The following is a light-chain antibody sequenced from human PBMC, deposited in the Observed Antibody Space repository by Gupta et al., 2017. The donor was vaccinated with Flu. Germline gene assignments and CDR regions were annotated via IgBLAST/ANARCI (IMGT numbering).Light chain of an antibody. CDR1: QSISNW. CDR2: KAS. V-gene: IGKV1-5*03. Sequence: DIQMTQSPSTLSASVGDRVTITCRASQSISNWLAWYQQKPGKAPKLLIYKASSLESGVPSRFSGRGSGTEFTLTISSLQPDDFATYYCQQYSSYSDHTFGQGTKLEIK. J-gene: IGKJ2*01. CDR3: QQYSSYSDHT.